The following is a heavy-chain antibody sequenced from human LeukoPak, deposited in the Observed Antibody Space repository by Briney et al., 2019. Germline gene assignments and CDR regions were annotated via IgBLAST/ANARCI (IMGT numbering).Heavy chain of an antibody. J-gene: IGHJ3*02. CDR2: IYTSGST. Sequence: SETLSLTCTVSGGSISNVSYYWSWIRKPAGKGLEWIGRIYTSGSTNYNPSLKSRVTMSVDTSKNQFSLKLSSVTAADTAVYYCARVRAWRMVVAGAFDIWGQGTMVTASS. D-gene: IGHD2-15*01. V-gene: IGHV4-61*02. CDR1: GGSISNVSYY. CDR3: ARVRAWRMVVAGAFDI.